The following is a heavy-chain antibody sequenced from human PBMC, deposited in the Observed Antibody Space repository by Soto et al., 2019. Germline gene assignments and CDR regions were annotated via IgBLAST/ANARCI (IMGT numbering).Heavy chain of an antibody. V-gene: IGHV1-18*01. D-gene: IGHD5-12*01. CDR2: ISTYSGDT. Sequence: ASVKVSCKASGYTFFTYNISWVRQAPGQGLEWMGWISTYSGDTKYAQKFQGRVTMTTDTSTTTAYLELRSLRSDDTAVYYCARHHGPTTSENWFDPWGQGTLVTVSS. CDR1: GYTFFTYN. CDR3: ARHHGPTTSENWFDP. J-gene: IGHJ5*02.